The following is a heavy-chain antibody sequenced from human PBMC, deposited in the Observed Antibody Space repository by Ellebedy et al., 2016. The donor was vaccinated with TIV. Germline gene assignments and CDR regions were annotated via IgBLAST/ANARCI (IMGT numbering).Heavy chain of an antibody. V-gene: IGHV1-3*04. CDR3: ARDPGAVAVADFDY. J-gene: IGHJ4*02. D-gene: IGHD6-19*01. CDR1: GYTFTSHA. CDR2: INTGNGNT. Sequence: ASVKVSCKASGYTFTSHAMHWVRQAPGQRLEWMGWINTGNGNTKYSQKFQGRVTITRDTSASTAYMELSSLTSEDTAVYYCARDPGAVAVADFDYWGQGTLVTVSS.